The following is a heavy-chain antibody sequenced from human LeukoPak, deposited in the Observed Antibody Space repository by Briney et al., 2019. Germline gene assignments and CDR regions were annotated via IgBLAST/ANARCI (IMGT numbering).Heavy chain of an antibody. CDR1: GGSISSGSYY. J-gene: IGHJ4*02. Sequence: SQTLSLTCTVSGGSISSGSYYWSWIRQPAGKGLEWIGRTYTSGSTNYNPSLKSRVTISVDTSKNQFCLKLSSVTAADTAVYYCARDALVGAAFDYWGQGTLVTVSS. V-gene: IGHV4-61*02. CDR2: TYTSGST. D-gene: IGHD1-26*01. CDR3: ARDALVGAAFDY.